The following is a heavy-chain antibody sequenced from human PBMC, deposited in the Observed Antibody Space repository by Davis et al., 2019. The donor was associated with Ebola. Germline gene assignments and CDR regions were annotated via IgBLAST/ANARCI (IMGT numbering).Heavy chain of an antibody. CDR3: ARDDYGGYVIDN. D-gene: IGHD5-12*01. V-gene: IGHV1-8*03. J-gene: IGHJ4*02. Sequence: ASVKVSCKASGYTFTSYDINWVRQATGQGLEWMGWMNPNSGNTGYAQKFQGRVTITADKSTSTAYMELSSLRSEDTAVYYCARDDYGGYVIDNWGQGTLVTVSS. CDR1: GYTFTSYD. CDR2: MNPNSGNT.